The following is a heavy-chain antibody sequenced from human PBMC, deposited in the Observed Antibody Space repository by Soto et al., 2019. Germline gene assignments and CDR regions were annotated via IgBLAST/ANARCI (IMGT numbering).Heavy chain of an antibody. D-gene: IGHD7-27*01. CDR1: GFSFSISP. V-gene: IGHV3-30-3*01. Sequence: GGSMRLSCAASGFSFSISPMHWVRQAPGKGPEWVALISYDGTNKFCADSVKGRFTISRDNSKSTLYLQVDSLRPEDAAVYYCARDPKTSGGQHWAFNYFDSWGQGTLVTVSS. J-gene: IGHJ4*02. CDR2: ISYDGTNK. CDR3: ARDPKTSGGQHWAFNYFDS.